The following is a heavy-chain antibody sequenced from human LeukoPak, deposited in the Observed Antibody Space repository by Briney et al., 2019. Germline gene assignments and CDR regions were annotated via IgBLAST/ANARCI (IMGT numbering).Heavy chain of an antibody. Sequence: SETLSLTFPGSGGSISSYYWSWVRQPPGKGLEWIGYIYYSGRTNYNPSLKTRVTISVDTSKNQFSLKLSPVTAADTAVYYCARDQGPPYYYYYYGMDVWGQGTTVTVSS. CDR2: IYYSGRT. CDR1: GGSISSYY. J-gene: IGHJ6*02. CDR3: ARDQGPPYYYYYYGMDV. V-gene: IGHV4-59*01.